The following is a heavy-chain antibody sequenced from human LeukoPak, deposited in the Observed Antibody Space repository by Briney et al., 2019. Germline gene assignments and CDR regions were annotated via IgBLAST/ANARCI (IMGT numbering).Heavy chain of an antibody. D-gene: IGHD3-9*01. CDR3: ARGEDRYFDWLSLDY. V-gene: IGHV1-8*01. Sequence: VASVKVSCTTSGYTFTSYDINWARQAAGQGLEWMGWMNPNSGNTGYAQKFQGRVTMTRNTSISTAYMELSSLRSEDTAVYYCARGEDRYFDWLSLDYWGQGTLVTVSS. CDR1: GYTFTSYD. CDR2: MNPNSGNT. J-gene: IGHJ4*02.